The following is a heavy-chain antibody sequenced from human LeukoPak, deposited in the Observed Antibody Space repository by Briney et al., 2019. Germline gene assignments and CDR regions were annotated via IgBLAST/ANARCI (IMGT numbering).Heavy chain of an antibody. CDR3: AKVKRNSGYAGSFDY. CDR2: ISYDGSNK. D-gene: IGHD5-12*01. Sequence: GGSLRLSCAASGFTFSSYGMHWVRQAPGKGVEWVAVISYDGSNKYYADSVKGRFTISRDNSKNTLYLQMNSLRAEDTAVYYCAKVKRNSGYAGSFDYWGQGTLVTVSS. CDR1: GFTFSSYG. V-gene: IGHV3-30*18. J-gene: IGHJ4*02.